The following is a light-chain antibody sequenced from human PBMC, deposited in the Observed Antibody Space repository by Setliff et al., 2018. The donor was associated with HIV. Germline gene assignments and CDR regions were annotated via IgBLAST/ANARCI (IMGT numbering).Light chain of an antibody. CDR3: QAYDSSQSGSLSGSWV. CDR2: GNT. Sequence: QSVLTQPPSVSGAPGQRVTISCSGSSSNIGAKYDVPRYQQLPGTAPKLLIYGNTNRPSGVPDRFSGSKSGTSASLAITGLQAEDEADYYCQAYDSSQSGSLSGSWVFGGGTKVTVL. J-gene: IGLJ3*02. CDR1: SSNIGAKYD. V-gene: IGLV1-40*01.